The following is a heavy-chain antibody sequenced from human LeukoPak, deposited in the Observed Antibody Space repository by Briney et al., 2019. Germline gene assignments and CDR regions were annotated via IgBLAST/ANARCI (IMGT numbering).Heavy chain of an antibody. CDR1: GFTFSSHS. CDR3: ARDYLLEAGNLFDP. J-gene: IGHJ5*02. Sequence: GGSLRLSCAASGFTFSSHSMNWVRQAPGKGLEWVSSISSSSSYIYYADSVKGRFTILRDNAKNSLYLQMNSLRAEDTAVYYCARDYLLEAGNLFDPWGQGTLVTVSS. CDR2: ISSSSSYI. D-gene: IGHD6-13*01. V-gene: IGHV3-21*01.